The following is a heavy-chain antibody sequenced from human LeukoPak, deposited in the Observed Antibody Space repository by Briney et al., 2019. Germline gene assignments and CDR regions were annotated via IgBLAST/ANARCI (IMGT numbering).Heavy chain of an antibody. Sequence: GGSLRLSCAASGFTFSSHATTWVRQAPGKGLEWVSTIGGSGGGSYYADSVKGWFTISRDNSKNTVYLQMNSLRGEDTAVYYCAKGGFSGWFDPWGQGTLVTVSS. J-gene: IGHJ5*02. CDR1: GFTFSSHA. V-gene: IGHV3-23*01. CDR3: AKGGFSGWFDP. CDR2: IGGSGGGS.